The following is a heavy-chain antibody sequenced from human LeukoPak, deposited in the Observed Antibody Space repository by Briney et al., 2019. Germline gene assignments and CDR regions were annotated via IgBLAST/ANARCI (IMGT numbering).Heavy chain of an antibody. CDR1: EFTFDDYA. D-gene: IGHD3-16*01. CDR3: ARGSPSGGDAFDI. CDR2: ISWNSGTI. Sequence: SLRLSCAASEFTFDDYAMHWVRQAPGKGLEWVSAISWNSGTICYADSVKGRFTVSRDNATNSLYLQMHSMRTADTALYYCARGSPSGGDAFDIWGQGTMVTVSS. J-gene: IGHJ3*02. V-gene: IGHV3-9*01.